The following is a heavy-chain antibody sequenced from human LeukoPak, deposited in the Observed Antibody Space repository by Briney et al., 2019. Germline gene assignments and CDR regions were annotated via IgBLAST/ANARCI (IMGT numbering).Heavy chain of an antibody. Sequence: PGGSLRLSCAASEFTFSNYWVSWVRQAPGKGLEWVANIKEDGREKNYVDSVKGRFTISRDNAKNSLYLQMNSLRAEDTAVYYCVRGMSYHIYWGQGTLVTVSS. CDR3: VRGMSYHIY. J-gene: IGHJ4*02. CDR2: IKEDGREK. CDR1: EFTFSNYW. V-gene: IGHV3-7*03. D-gene: IGHD3-16*01.